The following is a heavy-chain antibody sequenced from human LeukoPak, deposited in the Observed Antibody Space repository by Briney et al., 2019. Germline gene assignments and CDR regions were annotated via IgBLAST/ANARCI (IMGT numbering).Heavy chain of an antibody. D-gene: IGHD6-13*01. V-gene: IGHV3-7*04. CDR2: IKQDGSEH. J-gene: IGHJ4*02. CDR1: GFTFSSYW. CDR3: ARDLYSSSWYSDY. Sequence: GGPLRLSCAASGFTFSSYWMSWVRQAPGKGLEGVANIKQDGSEHYYVDAVKGRFTSPRDNAKNSLYLQLNSLRAEDTAVYYCARDLYSSSWYSDYWGQGTLVTVSS.